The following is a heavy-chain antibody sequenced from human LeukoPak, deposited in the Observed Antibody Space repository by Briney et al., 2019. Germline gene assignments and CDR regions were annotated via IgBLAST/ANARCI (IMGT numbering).Heavy chain of an antibody. CDR3: ASYYGSGSYYAPYYCGMDV. Sequence: SVKVSCKASGGTFSSYAISWVRQAPGQGLEWMGRIIPILGIANYAQKFQGRVTITADKSTSTAYMELSSLRSEDTAVYYCASYYGSGSYYAPYYCGMDVWGQGTTVTVSS. CDR1: GGTFSSYA. V-gene: IGHV1-69*04. CDR2: IIPILGIA. J-gene: IGHJ6*02. D-gene: IGHD3-10*01.